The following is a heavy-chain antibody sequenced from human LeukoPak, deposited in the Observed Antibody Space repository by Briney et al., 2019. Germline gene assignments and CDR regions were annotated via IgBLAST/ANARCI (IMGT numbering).Heavy chain of an antibody. CDR3: ARDLEDYYYGMDV. CDR1: GGTFSSYA. J-gene: IGHJ6*02. Sequence: GASVKVSCKASGGTFSSYAISWVRQAPGQGLEWMGRIIPILGIANYAQKFQGRVTITADKSTSTAYMELSSLRSEDTAVYYCARDLEDYYYGMDVWGRGTTVTVSS. D-gene: IGHD3-3*01. V-gene: IGHV1-69*04. CDR2: IIPILGIA.